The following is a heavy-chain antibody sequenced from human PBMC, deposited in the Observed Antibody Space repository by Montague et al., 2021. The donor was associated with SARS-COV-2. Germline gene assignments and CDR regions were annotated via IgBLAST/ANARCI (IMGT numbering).Heavy chain of an antibody. J-gene: IGHJ4*02. CDR1: GESIDRDTYY. Sequence: SETLSLTCIVSGESIDRDTYYWGWIRQSPGKGLEWIGSLSSSGSTYYNPSLRSRVTISMDTYKNHFSLKVNSVTATDTAVYFCSRPGGFSGWFYFDDWGQGTLVSVSA. D-gene: IGHD6-19*01. CDR2: LSSSGST. V-gene: IGHV4-39*02. CDR3: SRPGGFSGWFYFDD.